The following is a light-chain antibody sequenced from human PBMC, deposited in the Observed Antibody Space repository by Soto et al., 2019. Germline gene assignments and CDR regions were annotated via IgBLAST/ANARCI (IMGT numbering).Light chain of an antibody. CDR2: EVN. Sequence: QSALTQPASVSGSPGQSVTISCTGASSDVGGYDYVSWYQQHPGKAPKLILYEVNNRPSGVSNHFSGSKSGSTASLIISGLQADDEADYYCSSYSATSTLVFGSGTKLTVL. V-gene: IGLV2-14*01. J-gene: IGLJ1*01. CDR3: SSYSATSTLV. CDR1: SSDVGGYDY.